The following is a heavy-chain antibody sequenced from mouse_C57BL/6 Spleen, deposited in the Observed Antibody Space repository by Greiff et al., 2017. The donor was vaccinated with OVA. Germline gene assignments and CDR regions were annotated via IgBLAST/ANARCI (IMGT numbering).Heavy chain of an antibody. CDR3: ARSGTTGFDY. J-gene: IGHJ2*01. CDR2: IDPSDSYT. CDR1: GYTFTSYW. D-gene: IGHD1-1*01. Sequence: QVQLQQPGAELVMPGASVKLSCKASGYTFTSYWIHWVKRRPGQGLEWIGEIDPSDSYTNYNQKFKGKSTLTVDKSSSTAYMQLSSLTSEDSAVYYCARSGTTGFDYWGQGTTLTVSS. V-gene: IGHV1-69*01.